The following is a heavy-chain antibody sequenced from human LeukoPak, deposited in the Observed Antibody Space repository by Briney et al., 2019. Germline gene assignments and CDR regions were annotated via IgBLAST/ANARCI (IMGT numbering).Heavy chain of an antibody. V-gene: IGHV3-30*02. CDR1: GFTFSSYG. J-gene: IGHJ3*02. D-gene: IGHD5-18*01. CDR2: IRYDGSNK. CDR3: ATSRFSYGPYDAFYI. Sequence: GGSLRLSCAASGFTFSSYGMHWVRQAPGKGLEWVAFIRYDGSNKYYADSVKGRFTISRDNSKNTLYLQMNSLRAEDTAVYYCATSRFSYGPYDAFYILGPGTKGTVSS.